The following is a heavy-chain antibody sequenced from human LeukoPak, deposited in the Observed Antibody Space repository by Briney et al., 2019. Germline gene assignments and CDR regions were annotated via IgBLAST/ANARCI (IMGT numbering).Heavy chain of an antibody. J-gene: IGHJ1*01. Sequence: ASVKVSCKASGYTFTSYGISWVRQAPGQGLEWMGWISAYNGNTNYAQKLQGRVTMTTDTSTSTAYMELRSLRSDDTAVYYCARLIGHYYDSSGYYQLWGQGTLVTVSS. CDR2: ISAYNGNT. CDR1: GYTFTSYG. V-gene: IGHV1-18*01. D-gene: IGHD3-22*01. CDR3: ARLIGHYYDSSGYYQL.